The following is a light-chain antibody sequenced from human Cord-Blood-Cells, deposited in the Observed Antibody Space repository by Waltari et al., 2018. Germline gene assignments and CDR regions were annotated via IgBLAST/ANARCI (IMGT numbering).Light chain of an antibody. CDR1: SSAVGGSNY. CDR2: DVS. CDR3: SSYTSSSTWV. J-gene: IGLJ3*02. Sequence: QSALTQPAPVSGSPGQSITIPCTGTSSAVGGSNYVSWYQQHPGKAPKLMIYDVSNRPSGVSNRFSGSKSGNTASLTISGLQAEDEADYYCSSYTSSSTWVFGGGTKLTVL. V-gene: IGLV2-14*03.